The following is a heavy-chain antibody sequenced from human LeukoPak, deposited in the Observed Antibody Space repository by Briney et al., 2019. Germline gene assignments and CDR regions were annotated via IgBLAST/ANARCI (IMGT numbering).Heavy chain of an antibody. CDR1: GFTFSSYS. CDR2: ISSSSSYI. CDR3: ARGSTNYYDSSDIFDY. D-gene: IGHD3-22*01. J-gene: IGHJ4*02. Sequence: SGGSLRLSCAASGFTFSSYSMNWVRQAPGKGLEWVSSISSSSSYIYYADSVKGRFTISRDNAKNSLYLQMNSLRAEDTAVYYCARGSTNYYDSSDIFDYWGQGTLVTVSS. V-gene: IGHV3-21*01.